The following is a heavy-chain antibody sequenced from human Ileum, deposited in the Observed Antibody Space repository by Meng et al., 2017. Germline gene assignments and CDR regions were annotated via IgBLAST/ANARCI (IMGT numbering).Heavy chain of an antibody. J-gene: IGHJ4*02. D-gene: IGHD7-27*01. CDR2: AST. Sequence: QVQRRGVGTGVVRPAETLSLICTFSGGSVSSDGFQWGWVRQPPGKGLEWIGYASTNYNPSLKSRVTISLDTSKNQFSLELSSVTAADTAVYYCARDHWGSLDYWGQGILVTVSS. CDR1: GGSVSSDGFQ. CDR3: ARDHWGSLDY. V-gene: IGHV4-61*08.